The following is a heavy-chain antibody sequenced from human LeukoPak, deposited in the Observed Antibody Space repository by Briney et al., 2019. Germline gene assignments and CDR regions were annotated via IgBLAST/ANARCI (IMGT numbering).Heavy chain of an antibody. CDR2: ISSSGSTI. J-gene: IGHJ3*02. Sequence: GGSLRLSCAASGFTFSDYYMSWIRQAPGKGLEWVSYISSSGSTIYYADSVKGRFTISRDNAKNSLYLQMNSLRAEDTAVYYCARSERWLQYAFDIWGQGTMVTVSS. CDR3: ARSERWLQYAFDI. CDR1: GFTFSDYY. V-gene: IGHV3-11*01. D-gene: IGHD5-24*01.